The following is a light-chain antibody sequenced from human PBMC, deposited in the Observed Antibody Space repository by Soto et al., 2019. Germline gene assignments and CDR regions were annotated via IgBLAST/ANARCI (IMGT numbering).Light chain of an antibody. CDR2: AAS. Sequence: DIQMTQSPSSLSASVVDRVTITCRASQSISSWLAWYQQKPGKAPKLLIYAASTLQSGVPSRFSGSGSGTEFTLTISRLQPEDFATYYCQQLNSYPITFGQGTRLEIK. J-gene: IGKJ5*01. V-gene: IGKV1-9*01. CDR1: QSISSW. CDR3: QQLNSYPIT.